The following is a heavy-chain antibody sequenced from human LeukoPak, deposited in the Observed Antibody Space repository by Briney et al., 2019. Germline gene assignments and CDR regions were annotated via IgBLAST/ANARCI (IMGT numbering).Heavy chain of an antibody. Sequence: GGSLRLSCAASGFTFSSYGMHWVRQAPGKGLEWVAVIWYDGSNKYYADSVKGRFTISRDNSKNTLYLQMNSLRAEDTAVYYCARGHLSSGDYFDYWGQGTLVTVSS. V-gene: IGHV3-33*01. CDR2: IWYDGSNK. CDR3: ARGHLSSGDYFDY. D-gene: IGHD2/OR15-2a*01. J-gene: IGHJ4*02. CDR1: GFTFSSYG.